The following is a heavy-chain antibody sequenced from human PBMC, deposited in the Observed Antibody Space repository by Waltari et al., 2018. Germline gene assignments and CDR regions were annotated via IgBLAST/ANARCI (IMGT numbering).Heavy chain of an antibody. D-gene: IGHD1-20*01. V-gene: IGHV4-34*01. Sequence: QVQLQQWGAGLLKSSETLSLTCAVYGGSFSGYYGSWIRQTPGKALEWIGEIHPSGSTDYKSSPQSRVTILLDTSKTQLSLKLTSVTAADTAVYYCARGLDNAKIGYWGQGTLVTVSS. J-gene: IGHJ4*02. CDR3: ARGLDNAKIGY. CDR2: IHPSGST. CDR1: GGSFSGYY.